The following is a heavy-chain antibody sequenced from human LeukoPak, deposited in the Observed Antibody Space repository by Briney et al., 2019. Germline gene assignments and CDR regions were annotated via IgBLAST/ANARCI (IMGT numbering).Heavy chain of an antibody. Sequence: PSGTLSLTCTVSGGSISSYYWSWIRQPPGKGLEWIRYISNTGSTKYNPSLKSRVTISVDTSKNQFSLKLSSVTAADTAVYYCARLLAYCGGDCYVLDYWGQGTLVTVSS. D-gene: IGHD2-21*02. V-gene: IGHV4-59*08. CDR3: ARLLAYCGGDCYVLDY. CDR1: GGSISSYY. J-gene: IGHJ4*02. CDR2: ISNTGST.